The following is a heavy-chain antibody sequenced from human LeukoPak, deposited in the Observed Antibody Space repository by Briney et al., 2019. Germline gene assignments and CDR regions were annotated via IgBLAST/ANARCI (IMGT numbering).Heavy chain of an antibody. D-gene: IGHD2-15*01. CDR3: AKGGAPSRDIVVVVAAFDAFDI. Sequence: PGGSLRLSCAASGFTFSSYAMSWVRQAPGKGLEWVSAISGSGGSTYYADSVKGRFTISRDNSKNTLYLQMNSLRAEDTAVYYCAKGGAPSRDIVVVVAAFDAFDIWGQGTMVTVSS. CDR2: ISGSGGST. V-gene: IGHV3-23*01. J-gene: IGHJ3*02. CDR1: GFTFSSYA.